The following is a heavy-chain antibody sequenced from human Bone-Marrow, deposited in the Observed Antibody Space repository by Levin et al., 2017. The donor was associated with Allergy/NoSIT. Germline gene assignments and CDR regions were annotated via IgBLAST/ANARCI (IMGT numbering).Heavy chain of an antibody. J-gene: IGHJ3*02. V-gene: IGHV3-30-3*01. D-gene: IGHD3-10*01. CDR1: GFTFSSYA. CDR2: ISYDGSNK. Sequence: LAGGSLRLSCAASGFTFSSYAMHWVRQAPGKGLEWVAVISYDGSNKYYADPVKGRFTISRDNSKNTLYLQMNSLRAEDTAVYYCARDHTGNQYYGSGSSGNDAFDIWGQGTMVTVSS. CDR3: ARDHTGNQYYGSGSSGNDAFDI.